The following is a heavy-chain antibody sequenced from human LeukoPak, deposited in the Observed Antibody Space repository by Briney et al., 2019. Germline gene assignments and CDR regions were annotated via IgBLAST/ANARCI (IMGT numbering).Heavy chain of an antibody. Sequence: DSMKGRFTISRDNAKRSLFLQMNSLRAEDTAVYYCAKYRLTGTQYYFDYWGQGTLVTVSS. J-gene: IGHJ4*02. V-gene: IGHV3-21*01. D-gene: IGHD1-20*01. CDR3: AKYRLTGTQYYFDY.